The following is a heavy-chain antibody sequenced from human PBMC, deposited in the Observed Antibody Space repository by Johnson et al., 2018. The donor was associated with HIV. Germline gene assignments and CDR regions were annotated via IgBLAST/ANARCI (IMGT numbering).Heavy chain of an antibody. V-gene: IGHV3-30*03. CDR2: ISYDGSNK. CDR3: APAGPDAFDI. Sequence: QVQLVESGGGVVQPGGSLRLSCAASGFTFSIYGMHWVRQAPGKGLEWVAVISYDGSNKYYADSVKGRFTISRDNSKNTLYLQMNSLRAEDTAVYYCAPAGPDAFDIWGQGTMVTVSS. D-gene: IGHD6-13*01. J-gene: IGHJ3*02. CDR1: GFTFSIYG.